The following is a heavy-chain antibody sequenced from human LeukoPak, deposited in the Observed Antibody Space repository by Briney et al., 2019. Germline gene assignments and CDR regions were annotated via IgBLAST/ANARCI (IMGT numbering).Heavy chain of an antibody. D-gene: IGHD2-2*01. CDR2: IIGGGGST. V-gene: IGHV3-23*01. CDR1: GFPFSSHG. CDR3: AHGAMYQLDY. Sequence: PGGSLRLSCAASGFPFSSHGMSWVRQAPGKGLEWVSGIIGGGGSTYYADSVKGRFTTSGDNSRNTLFLQMNSLRAEDTAVYYCAHGAMYQLDYWGQGTLVTVSS. J-gene: IGHJ4*02.